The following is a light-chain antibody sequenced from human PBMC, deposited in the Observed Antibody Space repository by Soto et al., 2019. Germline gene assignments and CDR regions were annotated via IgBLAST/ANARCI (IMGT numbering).Light chain of an antibody. CDR1: QTISTY. V-gene: IGKV1-39*01. CDR3: QQSYSIPLT. J-gene: IGKJ4*01. Sequence: DLQMAQYATSLSASAGNRVTINCRASQTISTYLNWYQQRPGKAPKLLIYTASNLQTGVPSRFSGSGSGTDFTLTISSLQPEDLATYYCQQSYSIPLTFGGGTKVDIK. CDR2: TAS.